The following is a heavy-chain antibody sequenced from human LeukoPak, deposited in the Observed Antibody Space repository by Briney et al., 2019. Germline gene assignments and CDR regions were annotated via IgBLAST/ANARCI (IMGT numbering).Heavy chain of an antibody. Sequence: SETLSLTRTVSGGSISSYYWSWIRQPPGKGLEWIGYIYYSGSTNYNPSLKSRVTISVDTSKNQFSQKLSSVTAADTAVYYCARVNRCVYGYGPNQPPGGFDLWRQRTMLNV. J-gene: IGHJ3*01. CDR3: ARVNRCVYGYGPNQPPGGFDL. V-gene: IGHV4-59*01. D-gene: IGHD5-18*01. CDR2: IYYSGST. CDR1: GGSISSYY.